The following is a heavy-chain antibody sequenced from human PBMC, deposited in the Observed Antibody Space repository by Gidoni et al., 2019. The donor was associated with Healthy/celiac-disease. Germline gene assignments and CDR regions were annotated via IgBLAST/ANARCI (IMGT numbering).Heavy chain of an antibody. D-gene: IGHD2-2*01. J-gene: IGHJ4*02. CDR3: ARDHCSSTSCWYYFDY. Sequence: QVQLQQWGAGLLKPSETLSLTCAVYGGSFSGYYWSWIRQPPGKGLEWIGEINHSGSTNYNPSLKSRVTISVDTSKNQFSLKLSSVTAADTAVYYCARDHCSSTSCWYYFDYWGQGTLVTVSS. CDR1: GGSFSGYY. CDR2: INHSGST. V-gene: IGHV4-34*01.